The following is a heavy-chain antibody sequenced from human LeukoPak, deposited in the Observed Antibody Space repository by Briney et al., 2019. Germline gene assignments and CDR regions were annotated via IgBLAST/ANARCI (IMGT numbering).Heavy chain of an antibody. CDR1: GYTFTSYG. Sequence: ASVKVSCKASGYTFTSYGISWVRQAPGQGLEWMGWISAYNGNTNYAQKLQGRVTMTTDTSTSTAYMELRSLRSDDTAVYYCARDDSYDSSGYNWFDPWGQGTLVTVSS. J-gene: IGHJ5*02. D-gene: IGHD3-22*01. CDR3: ARDDSYDSSGYNWFDP. V-gene: IGHV1-18*01. CDR2: ISAYNGNT.